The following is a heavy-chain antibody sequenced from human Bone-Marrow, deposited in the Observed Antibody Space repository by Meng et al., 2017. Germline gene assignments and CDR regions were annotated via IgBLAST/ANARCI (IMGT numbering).Heavy chain of an antibody. J-gene: IGHJ4*02. D-gene: IGHD1-1*01. CDR2: TCYRSRWYS. Sequence: QLQLQESGSGLVKPSQTLSLTCAISGDSVSSNSATWNWIRQSPSRGLEWLGRTCYRSRWYSDYAVSLQSRITINPDTSKNQFSLQLNSLTPEDSAVYYCARDGTSWYFFDYWGQGTLVTVSS. CDR1: GDSVSSNSAT. V-gene: IGHV6-1*01. CDR3: ARDGTSWYFFDY.